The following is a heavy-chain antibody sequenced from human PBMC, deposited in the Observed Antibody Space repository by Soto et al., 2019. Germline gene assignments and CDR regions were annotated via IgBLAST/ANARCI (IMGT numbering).Heavy chain of an antibody. CDR3: AKEVEENVNEPIPGDC. J-gene: IGHJ4*02. Sequence: PGGSLRLSCAASGFTFSTYAMSWVRQAPGKGLEWVSTIRINDGTKEYADFVKGRFTISRDNSKNTVSLQMNSLRAEDTAIYYCAKEVEENVNEPIPGDCWGQGTVVTVSS. D-gene: IGHD1-1*01. CDR1: GFTFSTYA. CDR2: IRINDGTK. V-gene: IGHV3-23*01.